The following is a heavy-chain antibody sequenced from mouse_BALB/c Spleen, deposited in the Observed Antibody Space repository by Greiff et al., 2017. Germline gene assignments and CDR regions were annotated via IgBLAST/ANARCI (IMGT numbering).Heavy chain of an antibody. CDR1: GYTFTDYA. D-gene: IGHD1-1*01. Sequence: LVESGAELVRPGVSVKISCKGSGYTFTDYAMHWVKQSHAKSLEWIGVISTYYGDASYNQKFKGKATMTVDKSSSTAYMELARLTSEDSAIYYCARGVLRGGYFDYWGQGTTLTVSS. CDR2: ISTYYGDA. V-gene: IGHV1S137*01. J-gene: IGHJ2*01. CDR3: ARGVLRGGYFDY.